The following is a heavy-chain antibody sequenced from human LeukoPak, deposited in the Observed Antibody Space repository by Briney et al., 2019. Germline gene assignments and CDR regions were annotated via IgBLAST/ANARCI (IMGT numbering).Heavy chain of an antibody. CDR1: EFTVSSNY. Sequence: GGSLRLSCAASEFTVSSNYMSWVRQAPGKGLEWVSVMYSGGSTYYADSVKGRFSISRDNSKNTLYLQMNSLRAADTAVYYCARGPTGGDGYFDYWGQGTLVTVSS. D-gene: IGHD3-16*01. CDR3: ARGPTGGDGYFDY. V-gene: IGHV3-66*01. CDR2: MYSGGST. J-gene: IGHJ4*02.